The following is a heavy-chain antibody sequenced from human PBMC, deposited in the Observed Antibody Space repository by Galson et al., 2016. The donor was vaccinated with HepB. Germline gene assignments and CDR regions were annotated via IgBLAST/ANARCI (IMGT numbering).Heavy chain of an antibody. CDR3: ARDSGYCNNFDCKGDDYDM. CDR2: IKEDGSEK. J-gene: IGHJ3*02. CDR1: GFTFSTNW. V-gene: IGHV3-7*04. D-gene: IGHD2-8*01. Sequence: SLRLSCAGSGFTFSTNWMSWVRQAPGKGLEWVANIKEDGSEKYYVDSVKGRFTISRDNAKNSLFLQMNSLRAEDTAVYYCARDSGYCNNFDCKGDDYDMRGQGTMVTVSS.